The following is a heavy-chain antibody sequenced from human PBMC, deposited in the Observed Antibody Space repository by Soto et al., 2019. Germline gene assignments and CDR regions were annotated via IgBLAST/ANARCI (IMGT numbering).Heavy chain of an antibody. CDR3: ARVYGGPGFAD. D-gene: IGHD3-10*01. V-gene: IGHV3-7*01. CDR2: IKQDGSEK. CDR1: GFTLSSYW. J-gene: IGHJ4*02. Sequence: EVQLVESGGGLVQPGGSLRLSCAASGFTLSSYWMSWVRHAPGKGLEWVANIKQDGSEKYYVDSVKGRFNISRDNAKTSLYLQMNSLRAEDTAVYYCARVYGGPGFADWGQGTMVTVSS.